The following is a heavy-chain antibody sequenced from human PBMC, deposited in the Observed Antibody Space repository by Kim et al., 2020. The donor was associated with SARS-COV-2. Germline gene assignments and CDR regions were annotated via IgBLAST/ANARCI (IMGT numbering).Heavy chain of an antibody. CDR3: ARASLGGAAPYYYYYGMDV. Sequence: ASVKVSCKASGYTFTSYYMHWVRQAPGQGLEWMGIINPSGGSTSYAQKFQGRVTMTRDTSTSTVYMELSSLRSEDTAVYYCARASLGGAAPYYYYYGMDVWGQGTTVTVSS. CDR2: INPSGGST. V-gene: IGHV1-46*01. J-gene: IGHJ6*02. D-gene: IGHD6-13*01. CDR1: GYTFTSYY.